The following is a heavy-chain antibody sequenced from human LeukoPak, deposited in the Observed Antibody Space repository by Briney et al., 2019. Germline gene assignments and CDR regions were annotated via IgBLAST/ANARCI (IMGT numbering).Heavy chain of an antibody. Sequence: PGGSLRLSCAASGFTFSTYAMHWVRQAPGKGLEWVAVVSSDGGTKYYADSVKGRFTISRGNSKNTLSLQMNTLGPEDTAVYYCASFSNVNFDYWGQGTLVTVSS. J-gene: IGHJ4*02. CDR3: ASFSNVNFDY. V-gene: IGHV3-30-3*01. CDR1: GFTFSTYA. CDR2: VSSDGGTK. D-gene: IGHD2/OR15-2a*01.